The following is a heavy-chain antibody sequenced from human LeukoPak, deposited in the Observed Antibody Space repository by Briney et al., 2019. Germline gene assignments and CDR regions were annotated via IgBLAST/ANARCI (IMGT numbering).Heavy chain of an antibody. CDR1: GGSISSYY. CDR3: ARENSYYEFNWFDP. Sequence: SETLSLTCTVSGGSISSYYWSWIRQPPGKGLEWIGYIYYSGSTNYNPSLKGRVTISVDTSKNQFSLKLSSVTAADTAVYYCARENSYYEFNWFDPWGQGTLVTVSS. J-gene: IGHJ5*02. D-gene: IGHD3-22*01. CDR2: IYYSGST. V-gene: IGHV4-59*01.